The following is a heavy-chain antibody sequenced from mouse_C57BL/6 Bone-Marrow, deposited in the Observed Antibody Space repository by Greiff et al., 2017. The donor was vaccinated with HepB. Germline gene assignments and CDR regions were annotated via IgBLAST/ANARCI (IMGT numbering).Heavy chain of an antibody. CDR1: GFSLTSYG. D-gene: IGHD2-3*01. J-gene: IGHJ1*03. CDR3: AKHTDDGYRYWYFDV. CDR2: IWGGGST. V-gene: IGHV2-9*01. Sequence: VKLQESGPGLVAPSQSLSITCTVSGFSLTSYGVDWVRQPPGKGLEWLGVIWGGGSTNYNSALMSRLSISKDNSKSQVFVKMNSLQTDDTAMYYCAKHTDDGYRYWYFDVWGTGTTVTVSS.